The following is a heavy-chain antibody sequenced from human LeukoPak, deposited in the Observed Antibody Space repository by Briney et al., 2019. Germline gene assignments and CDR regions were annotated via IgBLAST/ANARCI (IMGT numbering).Heavy chain of an antibody. V-gene: IGHV4-34*01. D-gene: IGHD3-16*01. CDR1: GGSFSGYY. CDR2: INHSGST. CDR3: ARLGRVNWFDP. Sequence: SETLSLTCAVYGGSFSGYYWSWIRQPPGKGLEWIGEINHSGSTNYNPSLKSRVTISVDTSKSQFSLKLSSVTAADTAVYYCARLGRVNWFDPWGQGTLVTVSS. J-gene: IGHJ5*02.